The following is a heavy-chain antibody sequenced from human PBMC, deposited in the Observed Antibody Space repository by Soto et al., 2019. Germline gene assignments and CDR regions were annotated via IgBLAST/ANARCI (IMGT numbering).Heavy chain of an antibody. CDR1: GGSISSYY. CDR3: ARDGDYYGSGNTPFYFDY. CDR2: IYTSGST. D-gene: IGHD3-10*01. J-gene: IGHJ4*02. V-gene: IGHV4-4*07. Sequence: QVQLQESGPGLVKPSETLSLTCTVSGGSISSYYWSWIRQPAGKGLEWIGRIYTSGSTNYNPSLKSRVTMSVDTSKNQFSLKLSSETAADTAVYYCARDGDYYGSGNTPFYFDYWGQGTLVTVSS.